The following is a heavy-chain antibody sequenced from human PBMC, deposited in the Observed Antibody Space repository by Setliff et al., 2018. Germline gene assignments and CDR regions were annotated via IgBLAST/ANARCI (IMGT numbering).Heavy chain of an antibody. CDR3: ARWGYYYGGNDY. V-gene: IGHV1-46*01. D-gene: IGHD4-17*01. J-gene: IGHJ4*02. Sequence: GASVKVSCKASGYTFTNHYIHWVRQAPGQGLEWMGVIHPSGDSTSYAQKFQGRVTMTRDTSKSTVYMELSSLTSEDTAVYYCARWGYYYGGNDYWGQGTLVTVSS. CDR2: IHPSGDST. CDR1: GYTFTNHY.